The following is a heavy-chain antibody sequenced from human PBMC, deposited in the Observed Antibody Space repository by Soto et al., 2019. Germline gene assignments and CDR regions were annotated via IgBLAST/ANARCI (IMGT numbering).Heavy chain of an antibody. CDR1: GFSFSTYL. D-gene: IGHD3-16*01. J-gene: IGHJ6*02. CDR3: VGALTYEVPYYYYGMDV. Sequence: GGSLRLSCAASGFSFSTYLMSWVRQAPGKGLEWVANIKQGGNEKFYVDSVKGRFTISRDNDKESLYLQMDSLRVEDTAVYYCVGALTYEVPYYYYGMDVWGQGTTVTVSS. CDR2: IKQGGNEK. V-gene: IGHV3-7*01.